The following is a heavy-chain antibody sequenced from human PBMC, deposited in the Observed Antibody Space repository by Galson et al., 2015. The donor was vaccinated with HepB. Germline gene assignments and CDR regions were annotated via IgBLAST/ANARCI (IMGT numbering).Heavy chain of an antibody. D-gene: IGHD5-12*01. CDR3: ARDMSGESGYAGY. J-gene: IGHJ4*02. CDR2: ISPRGK. CDR1: GFMFSDYY. V-gene: IGHV3-11*06. Sequence: SLRLSCAASGFMFSDYYMNWIRQAPGKGLEWVSSISPRGKYTWHAHTLKGRSTISRDNAKNSLYMQINNLRAEDTAVYYCARDMSGESGYAGYWGQGTLVTVSS.